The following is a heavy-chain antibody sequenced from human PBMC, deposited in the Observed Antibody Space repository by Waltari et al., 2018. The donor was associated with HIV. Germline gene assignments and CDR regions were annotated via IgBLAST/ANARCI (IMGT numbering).Heavy chain of an antibody. D-gene: IGHD4-17*01. Sequence: EVQLVESGGVVVQPGGSLRLSCAASGFTFDDYAMHWVRQVPGKGLEWVSLISWDGGSTYYADSVKGRFTISRDNSKNSLYLQMNSLRAEDTALYYCSTYGDSEAFDIWGQGTMVTVSS. CDR2: ISWDGGST. V-gene: IGHV3-43D*03. CDR1: GFTFDDYA. J-gene: IGHJ3*02. CDR3: STYGDSEAFDI.